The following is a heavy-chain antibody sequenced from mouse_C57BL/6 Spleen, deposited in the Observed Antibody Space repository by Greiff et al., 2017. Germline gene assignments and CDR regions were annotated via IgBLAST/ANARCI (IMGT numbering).Heavy chain of an antibody. J-gene: IGHJ1*03. D-gene: IGHD1-1*01. V-gene: IGHV1-81*01. CDR3: ARYTVVATGYFDV. CDR1: GYTFTSYG. CDR2: IYPRSGNT. Sequence: QVQLQQSGAELARPGASVKLSCKASGYTFTSYGISWVKQRTGQGLEWIGEIYPRSGNTYYNEKFKGKATLTADKSSSTAYMELRSLTSEDSAVYFCARYTVVATGYFDVWGTGTTVTVSS.